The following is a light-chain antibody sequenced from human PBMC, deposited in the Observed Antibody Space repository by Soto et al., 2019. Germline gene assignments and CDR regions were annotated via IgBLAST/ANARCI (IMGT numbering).Light chain of an antibody. CDR3: LQDYTYPLT. J-gene: IGKJ4*01. V-gene: IGKV1-6*01. CDR2: AAS. CDR1: QSISSY. Sequence: IQMTQSPSSLSASVGDRVTITCRASQSISSYLNWYQQKPGKAPKLLIYAASSLQSGVQSRFSGSGYGTDFPLTISSLQAEDFATYYCLQDYTYPLTFGGGTKVDIK.